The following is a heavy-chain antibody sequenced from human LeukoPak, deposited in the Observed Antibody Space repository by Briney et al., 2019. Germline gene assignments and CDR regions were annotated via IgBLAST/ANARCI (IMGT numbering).Heavy chain of an antibody. J-gene: IGHJ4*02. V-gene: IGHV3-23*01. CDR2: ISGSGGST. CDR3: ANGYSGYDQPFDY. Sequence: PGGSLRLSCAASGFTFSSYAMSWVRQAPGKGLEWVSAISGSGGSTYYADSVKGRFTISRDNSKNTLNLQMNSLRAEDTAVYYCANGYSGYDQPFDYWGQGTLVTVSS. CDR1: GFTFSSYA. D-gene: IGHD5-12*01.